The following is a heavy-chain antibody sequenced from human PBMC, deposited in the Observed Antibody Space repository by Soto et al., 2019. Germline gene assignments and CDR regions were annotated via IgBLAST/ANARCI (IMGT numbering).Heavy chain of an antibody. D-gene: IGHD3-10*01. Sequence: GGSLRLSCAASGFTFSDYYMSWIRQAPGKGLEWVSYITSSGSTIYYADSVRGRFTISRDNAKNSLYLQMNSLRDEDTAVYYCAREGGSYNWFDPWGQGTLVTVSS. CDR1: GFTFSDYY. CDR3: AREGGSYNWFDP. V-gene: IGHV3-11*04. J-gene: IGHJ5*02. CDR2: ITSSGSTI.